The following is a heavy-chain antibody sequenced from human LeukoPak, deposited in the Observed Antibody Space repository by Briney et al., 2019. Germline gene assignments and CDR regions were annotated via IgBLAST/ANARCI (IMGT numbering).Heavy chain of an antibody. Sequence: GGSLRLSCAASGFTFSDYYMSWIRQAPGKGLEWVSYISNSGSTIYYADSVKGRFTISRDNAKNSLYLQMNSLRAEDTAVYYCARASGRWLQLFPPSVWGQGTLVTVSS. D-gene: IGHD5-24*01. V-gene: IGHV3-11*04. CDR1: GFTFSDYY. CDR3: ARASGRWLQLFPPSV. CDR2: ISNSGSTI. J-gene: IGHJ4*02.